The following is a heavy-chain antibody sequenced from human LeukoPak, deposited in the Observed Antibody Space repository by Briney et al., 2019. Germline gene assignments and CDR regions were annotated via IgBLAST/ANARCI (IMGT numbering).Heavy chain of an antibody. Sequence: SETLSLTCSVSGDSISYFYWSWIRQAAGKGLEWIGSIYYSGSTYYNPSLKSRVTISVDTSKNQFSLKLSSVTAADTAVYYCARCLGEMATIVWPWAGKDYYYYYMDVWGKGTTVTVSS. V-gene: IGHV4-4*07. CDR2: IYYSGST. D-gene: IGHD5-24*01. CDR1: GDSISYFY. J-gene: IGHJ6*03. CDR3: ARCLGEMATIVWPWAGKDYYYYYMDV.